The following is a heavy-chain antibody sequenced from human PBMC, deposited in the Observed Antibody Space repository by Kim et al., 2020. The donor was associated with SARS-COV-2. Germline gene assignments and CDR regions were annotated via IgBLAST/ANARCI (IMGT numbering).Heavy chain of an antibody. J-gene: IGHJ4*02. CDR3: AKDLNGVRWFDY. V-gene: IGHV3-48*02. CDR2: ISTTGNTI. D-gene: IGHD2-8*01. Sequence: GGSLRLSCAASGFTFSNCDMSWVRQAPGKGPEWVSFISTTGNTIYYADSVKGRFTISRDNGKSSLYLQMNSLRDEDTAVYYCAKDLNGVRWFDYWGQGT. CDR1: GFTFSNCD.